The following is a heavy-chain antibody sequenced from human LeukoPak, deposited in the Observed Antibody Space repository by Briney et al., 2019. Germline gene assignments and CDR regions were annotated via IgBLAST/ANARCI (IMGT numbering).Heavy chain of an antibody. J-gene: IGHJ4*02. CDR3: ARVTPYDILTGYDGLDY. V-gene: IGHV1-18*01. Sequence: ASVKVSCKASGYTFTSYGISWVRQAPGQGLEWMGWISAYNGNTNYAQKLQGGVTMTTDTSTSTAYMELRSLRSDDTAVYYCARVTPYDILTGYDGLDYWGQGTLVTVSS. CDR2: ISAYNGNT. D-gene: IGHD3-9*01. CDR1: GYTFTSYG.